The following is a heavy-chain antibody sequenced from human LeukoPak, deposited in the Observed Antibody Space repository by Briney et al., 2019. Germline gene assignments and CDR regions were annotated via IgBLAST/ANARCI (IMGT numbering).Heavy chain of an antibody. V-gene: IGHV4-59*01. CDR3: ARGGPPGYYYDYYMDV. CDR1: GGSISSYY. Sequence: SEALSLTCTVSGGSISSYYWSWIRQTPGKGLEWIGYIYYSGSTNFNPSLKSRVTISVDTSKNQFSLKMSSVTAADTAVYFCARGGPPGYYYDYYMDVWGKGTTVTISS. J-gene: IGHJ6*03. CDR2: IYYSGST.